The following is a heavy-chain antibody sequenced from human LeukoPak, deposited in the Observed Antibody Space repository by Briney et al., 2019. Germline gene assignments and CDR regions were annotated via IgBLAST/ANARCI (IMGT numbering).Heavy chain of an antibody. J-gene: IGHJ3*02. CDR2: INAGNGNT. Sequence: ASVRVSFKASGYTFTSYAMHWVRQAPGQRLEWMGWINAGNGNTKYSQKFQGRVTITRDTSASTAYMELSSLRSEDTAVYYCARDRRELDAFDIWGQGTMVTVSS. CDR3: ARDRRELDAFDI. D-gene: IGHD1-26*01. V-gene: IGHV1-3*01. CDR1: GYTFTSYA.